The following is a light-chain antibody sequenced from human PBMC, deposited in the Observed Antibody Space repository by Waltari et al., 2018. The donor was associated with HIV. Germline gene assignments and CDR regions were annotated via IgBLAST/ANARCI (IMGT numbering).Light chain of an antibody. CDR3: QQYYSSPYT. CDR2: WTS. CDR1: QSLLSSSNNKKS. V-gene: IGKV4-1*01. Sequence: DLVLTQSPDYMAVSLGERATIYCKSRQSLLSSSNNKKSLAWYQQKPGQPPTLLIYWTSTRNSGVPDRFSGSGSGTDFTLTISSLQAEDVAVYYCQQYYSSPYTFGQGTKLGIK. J-gene: IGKJ2*01.